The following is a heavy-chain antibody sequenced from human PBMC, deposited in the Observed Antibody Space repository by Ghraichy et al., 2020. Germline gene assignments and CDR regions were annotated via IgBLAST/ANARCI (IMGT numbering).Heavy chain of an antibody. Sequence: SETLSLSCTVSGASISTNHWNWVRQPPGKGLEWIAYIFDDGSTTYNPSLESRVSISLDMSKNQFSLKLSSVTAADTAVYFCARSLSGLDSGDYWGPATLVTVSS. D-gene: IGHD3/OR15-3a*01. J-gene: IGHJ4*02. CDR1: GASISTNH. V-gene: IGHV4-59*01. CDR2: IFDDGST. CDR3: ARSLSGLDSGDY.